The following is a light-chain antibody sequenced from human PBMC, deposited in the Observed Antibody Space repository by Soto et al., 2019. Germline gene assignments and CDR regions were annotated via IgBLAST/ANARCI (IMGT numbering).Light chain of an antibody. CDR3: QQYNLRPPYT. CDR1: QSVSIK. V-gene: IGKV3-15*01. J-gene: IGKJ2*01. CDR2: ETS. Sequence: EIVLTQSPATLSVSPGERVTLSCSASQSVSIKLAWYQQKPGQAPRLLISETSTRATGIPARFSGRGFATDFTHTISSMQSEDFAVYYCQQYNLRPPYTFGQGTKLEIK.